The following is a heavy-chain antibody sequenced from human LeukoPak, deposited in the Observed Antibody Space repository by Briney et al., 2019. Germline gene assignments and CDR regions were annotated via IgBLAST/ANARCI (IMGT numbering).Heavy chain of an antibody. CDR3: ASFPGTSRFEY. Sequence: PSETLSLTCTVSGASISSHYWSWIRQPPGKGLEWIGYIYYSGSTNYNPSLKGRVTISVDTSKNQFSLRLSSVTAADTAVYYCASFPGTSRFEYWGQGTLVTVSS. D-gene: IGHD1-26*01. CDR2: IYYSGST. J-gene: IGHJ4*02. V-gene: IGHV4-59*11. CDR1: GASISSHY.